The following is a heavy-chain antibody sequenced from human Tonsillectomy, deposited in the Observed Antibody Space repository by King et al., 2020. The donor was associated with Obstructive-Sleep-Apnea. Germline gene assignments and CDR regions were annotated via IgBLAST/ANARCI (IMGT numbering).Heavy chain of an antibody. J-gene: IGHJ4*02. CDR2: ISYDGSKQ. CDR1: GFIVSDYA. CDR3: ARDPLVVVTTRLGIIDY. Sequence: VQLVESGGGVVQPGRSLRLSCAASGFIVSDYAMHWVRQVPGQGLEWVAVISYDGSKQYYADSVKGRFTISRDNSKDTFFLQMNSLRPEDTAVYYCARDPLVVVTTRLGIIDYWGQGTPVSVSS. V-gene: IGHV3-30-3*01. D-gene: IGHD2-21*02.